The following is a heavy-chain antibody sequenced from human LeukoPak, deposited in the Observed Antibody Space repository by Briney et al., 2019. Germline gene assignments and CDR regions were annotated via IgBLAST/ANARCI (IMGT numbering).Heavy chain of an antibody. V-gene: IGHV3-49*04. CDR3: TRDIAVAGTRYYYGMDV. CDR1: GFTFGDYA. CDR2: IRSKAYGGTT. J-gene: IGHJ6*02. Sequence: PGRSLRLSCTASGFTFGDYAMSWVRQAPGKGLEWVGFIRSKAYGGTTEYAASVKGRFTISRDDSKSIAYLQMNSLKTEDTAVYYCTRDIAVAGTRYYYGMDVWGQGTTVTVSS. D-gene: IGHD6-19*01.